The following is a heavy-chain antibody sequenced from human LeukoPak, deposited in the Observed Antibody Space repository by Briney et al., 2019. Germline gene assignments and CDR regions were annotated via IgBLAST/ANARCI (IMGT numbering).Heavy chain of an antibody. Sequence: ASVKVSCKASGYSFADYYMHWVRQAPGQGLEWMGWVNPNSGGTNYAQKFQGRVTMTRDTSISTAYMELSRLRSDDTAVYYCARDSRIAAAGRMVGYWGQGTLVTVSS. V-gene: IGHV1-2*02. D-gene: IGHD6-13*01. CDR3: ARDSRIAAAGRMVGY. J-gene: IGHJ4*02. CDR2: VNPNSGGT. CDR1: GYSFADYY.